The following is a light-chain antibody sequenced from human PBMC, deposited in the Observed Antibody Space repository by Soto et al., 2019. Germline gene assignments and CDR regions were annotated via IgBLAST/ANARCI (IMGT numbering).Light chain of an antibody. CDR1: QDISNY. J-gene: IGKJ4*01. Sequence: DIQMPQSPSSLSASVGDRVTITCQASQDISNYLNWYPQKPGKAPKLLIYDASNLETGVPSRFSGSGSGTDFTFTISSLQPEDIATYYCQQYDNLSLTFGGGTKVEIK. CDR3: QQYDNLSLT. V-gene: IGKV1-33*01. CDR2: DAS.